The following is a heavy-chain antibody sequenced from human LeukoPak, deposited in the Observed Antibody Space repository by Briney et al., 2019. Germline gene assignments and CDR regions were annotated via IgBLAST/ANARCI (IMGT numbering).Heavy chain of an antibody. CDR3: ASSYSSSWYALEYFQH. Sequence: SETLSLTCAVYGGSFSGYYWSWIRQPPGKGLEWIGEINHSGSTNYNPSLKSRVTMSVDTSKNQFSLKLSSVTAADTAVYYCASSYSSSWYALEYFQHWGQGTLVTVSS. J-gene: IGHJ1*01. CDR1: GGSFSGYY. CDR2: INHSGST. V-gene: IGHV4-34*01. D-gene: IGHD6-13*01.